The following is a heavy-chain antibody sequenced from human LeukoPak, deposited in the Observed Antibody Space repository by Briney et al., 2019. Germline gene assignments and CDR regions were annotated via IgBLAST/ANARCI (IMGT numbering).Heavy chain of an antibody. CDR1: VDSVASKNGA. CDR3: ARGLGTSGWYTFDY. CDR2: TYYRPKRYN. D-gene: IGHD6-19*01. Sequence: SQTLSLTCVISVDSVASKNGAWNWIRQSPSRGLESLVSTYYRPKRYNDYAMPMKARISINPDTSKNQFSLQVNSVTPEETAIYYCARGLGTSGWYTFDYWGQGTLVTVSS. J-gene: IGHJ4*02. V-gene: IGHV6-1*01.